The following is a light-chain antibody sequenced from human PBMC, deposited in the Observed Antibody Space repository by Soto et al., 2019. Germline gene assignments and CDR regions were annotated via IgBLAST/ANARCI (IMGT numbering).Light chain of an antibody. CDR2: GAS. Sequence: EILLTQSPGTLSLSPGERATLSCRASQSISSSYLAWYQQKPGKAPRLLIYGASSRATGIPDRLSGSGSGTDFTLTISRLEPEDFAVYYCQRYGSSITFGQGTRLEIK. J-gene: IGKJ5*01. CDR1: QSISSSY. V-gene: IGKV3-20*01. CDR3: QRYGSSIT.